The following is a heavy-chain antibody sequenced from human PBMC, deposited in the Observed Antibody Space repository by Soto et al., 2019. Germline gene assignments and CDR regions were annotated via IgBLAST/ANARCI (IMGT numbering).Heavy chain of an antibody. V-gene: IGHV3-30*18. Sequence: PGGSLRLSCAASGFTFSSYGMHWVRQAPGKGLEWVAVISYDGSNKYYADSVKGRFTISRDNSKNTLYLQMNSLRAEDTAVYYCAKDTARNYYYYGMDVWGQGTTVTVSS. D-gene: IGHD5-18*01. CDR1: GFTFSSYG. CDR3: AKDTARNYYYYGMDV. CDR2: ISYDGSNK. J-gene: IGHJ6*02.